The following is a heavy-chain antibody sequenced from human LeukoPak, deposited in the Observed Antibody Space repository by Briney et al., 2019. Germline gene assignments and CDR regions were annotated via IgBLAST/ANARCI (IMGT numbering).Heavy chain of an antibody. Sequence: GGSLRLSCAASGFTFSSCGMSWVRQAPGKGLEWVSAIGGSGSTTYYADSVKGRFTISSDNSKNTLYLQMNSLRAEDTAVYYCAKDTASSWWYFDLWGRGTLVTVSS. CDR3: AKDTASSWWYFDL. V-gene: IGHV3-23*01. J-gene: IGHJ2*01. D-gene: IGHD5-18*01. CDR1: GFTFSSCG. CDR2: IGGSGSTT.